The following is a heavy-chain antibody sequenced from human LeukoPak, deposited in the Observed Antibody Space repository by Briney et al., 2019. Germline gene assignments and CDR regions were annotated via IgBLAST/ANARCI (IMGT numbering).Heavy chain of an antibody. Sequence: PSETLSLTCALYGGSFSGYYWSWIRQPPGKGLEWIGEINHSGSTNYNPSLKSRVAISVDTSKNQFSLKLSSVTAADTAVYYCARHRVLRSARGGLDYWGQGTLVTVSS. CDR1: GGSFSGYY. CDR2: INHSGST. V-gene: IGHV4-34*01. CDR3: ARHRVLRSARGGLDY. D-gene: IGHD3-16*01. J-gene: IGHJ4*02.